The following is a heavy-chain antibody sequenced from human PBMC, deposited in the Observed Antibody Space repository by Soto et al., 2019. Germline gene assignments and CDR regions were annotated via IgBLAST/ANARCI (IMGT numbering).Heavy chain of an antibody. J-gene: IGHJ6*02. CDR2: ISTYNGDT. Sequence: QVQLVQSGAEVRKPGASVKVSCKASGYTFTSSGISWLRQAPGQGLEWMGWISTYNGDTNDAPKFQDRVTMTIDRSKRTAYMELRSLRSDDAAVYYCARAGADPYYYYGMAVWGQGTRVTVSS. V-gene: IGHV1-18*01. CDR3: ARAGADPYYYYGMAV. D-gene: IGHD3-10*01. CDR1: GYTFTSSG.